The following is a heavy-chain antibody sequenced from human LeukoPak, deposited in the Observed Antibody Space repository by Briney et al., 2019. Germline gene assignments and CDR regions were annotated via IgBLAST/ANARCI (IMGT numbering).Heavy chain of an antibody. CDR3: ARVSNSGYNSRGAFDI. J-gene: IGHJ3*02. CDR1: GGSISSYS. Sequence: SETLSLTCTVSGGSISSYSWSWIRQPAGKGLEWIGRIYSSGNTYYNASLRSRVTISVDTSKNQFSLKLSSVTAADTAVYYCARVSNSGYNSRGAFDIWGQGTMVTVSS. V-gene: IGHV4-4*07. CDR2: IYSSGNT. D-gene: IGHD3-22*01.